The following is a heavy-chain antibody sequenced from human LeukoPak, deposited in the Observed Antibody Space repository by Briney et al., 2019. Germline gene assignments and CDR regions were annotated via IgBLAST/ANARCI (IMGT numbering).Heavy chain of an antibody. D-gene: IGHD6-6*01. Sequence: PSETLSLTCTISGGSIRPYYWSWIRQPPGKGLEWIGYIYYSGSTNYNPSLKSRVTISVDTSMNQFSLKLSSVTAADTAVYYCARQGQAPYYFDYWGQGTLVTVSS. J-gene: IGHJ4*02. CDR1: GGSIRPYY. CDR2: IYYSGST. V-gene: IGHV4-59*08. CDR3: ARQGQAPYYFDY.